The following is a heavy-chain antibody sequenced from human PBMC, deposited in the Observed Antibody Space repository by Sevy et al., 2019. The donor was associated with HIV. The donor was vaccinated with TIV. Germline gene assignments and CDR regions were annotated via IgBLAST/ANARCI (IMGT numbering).Heavy chain of an antibody. J-gene: IGHJ4*02. CDR2: ISHDGNYK. V-gene: IGHV3-30*19. CDR3: ARLFSCGGDCYYLDY. D-gene: IGHD2-21*02. Sequence: GGSLRLSCEVSGSTFKNHGMHWVRQAPGKGLEWLAVISHDGNYKNYADSVKVRFTISRDDFKNTLYLQMSSLRPEDTAVYFCARLFSCGGDCYYLDYWGQGALVTVSS. CDR1: GSTFKNHG.